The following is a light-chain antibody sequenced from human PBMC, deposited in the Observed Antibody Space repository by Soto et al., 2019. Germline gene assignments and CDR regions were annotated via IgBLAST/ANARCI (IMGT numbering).Light chain of an antibody. J-gene: IGKJ1*01. CDR1: QSISSW. CDR3: QQSYSTPRT. V-gene: IGKV1-39*01. CDR2: AAS. Sequence: IQMTHSPSTLSASVLYRVTITFLASQSISSWLAWYQQKPGKAPKLLIYAASSLQSGVPSRFSGSGSGTDFTLTISSLQPEDFATYYCQQSYSTPRTFGQGTKVDIK.